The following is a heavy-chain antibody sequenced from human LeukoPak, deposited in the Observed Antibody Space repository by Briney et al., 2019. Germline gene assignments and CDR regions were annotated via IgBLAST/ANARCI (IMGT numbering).Heavy chain of an antibody. CDR1: GGSFSGYS. J-gene: IGHJ3*02. V-gene: IGHV4-34*01. Sequence: PSETLSLTCAVYGGSFSGYSWSWIRQPPGKGLEWIGEINHSGSTNYNPSLKSRVTISVDTSKNQFSLKLSSVTAADTAVYYCAGRAAHDYGDYAAFDIWGQGTMVTVSS. CDR2: INHSGST. D-gene: IGHD4-17*01. CDR3: AGRAAHDYGDYAAFDI.